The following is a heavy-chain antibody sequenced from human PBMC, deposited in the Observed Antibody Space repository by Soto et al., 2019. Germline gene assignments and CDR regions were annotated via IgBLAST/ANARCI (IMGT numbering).Heavy chain of an antibody. CDR3: VLPGVAVAGDIYFDY. CDR1: GCNFSSYA. Sequence: GGSLRLSCAASGCNFSSYAIHWVRQAPGKGLEWVAVISYDGSNKYYADSVKGRFTISRDNSKNTLYLQMNSLRAEDTAVYYCVLPGVAVAGDIYFDYWGQGTLVTVSS. D-gene: IGHD6-19*01. J-gene: IGHJ4*02. V-gene: IGHV3-30-3*01. CDR2: ISYDGSNK.